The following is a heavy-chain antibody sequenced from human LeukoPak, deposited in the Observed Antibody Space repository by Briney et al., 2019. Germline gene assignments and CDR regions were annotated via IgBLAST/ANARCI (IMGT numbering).Heavy chain of an antibody. CDR2: ISSATTTI. CDR3: ANQEYYYGSGSYYNPLPFDC. D-gene: IGHD3-10*01. CDR1: GFTFSAYS. V-gene: IGHV3-48*02. Sequence: GGSLRLSCAASGFTFSAYSMNSVRQAPGKGLEWISYISSATTTIHYADSVKGRFTISRDNAKNTLYLQMNSLRDEDTAVYYCANQEYYYGSGSYYNPLPFDCWGQGTQVTVSS. J-gene: IGHJ4*02.